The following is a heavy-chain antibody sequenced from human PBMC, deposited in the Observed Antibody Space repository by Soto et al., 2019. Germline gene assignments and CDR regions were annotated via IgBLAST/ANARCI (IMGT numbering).Heavy chain of an antibody. J-gene: IGHJ4*02. CDR3: ARDQKGYSSGWSLFDY. CDR1: GYTFTSYA. CDR2: INAGNGNT. Sequence: ASVKVSCKASGYTFTSYAMHWVRQAPGQRLEWMGWINAGNGNTKYSQKFQGRVTITRDTSASTAYMELSSLRSEYTAVYYCARDQKGYSSGWSLFDYWGQGTLVTGSS. V-gene: IGHV1-3*01. D-gene: IGHD6-19*01.